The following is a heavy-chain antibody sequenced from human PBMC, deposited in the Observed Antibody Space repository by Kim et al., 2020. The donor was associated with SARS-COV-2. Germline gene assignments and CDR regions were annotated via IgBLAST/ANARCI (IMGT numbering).Heavy chain of an antibody. J-gene: IGHJ6*02. V-gene: IGHV3-30*04. D-gene: IGHD2-2*01. CDR3: ARDRAWRDSTPANPSSGMDV. Sequence: GGSLRLSCAASGFTIRNYALHWVRQAPGKGLDWVAVISYDGGNKHHADSVKGRFTISRDNSKNTLYLEMSRLRDEDTAVYYCARDRAWRDSTPANPSSGMDVWGQGTTVTVS. CDR2: ISYDGGNK. CDR1: GFTIRNYA.